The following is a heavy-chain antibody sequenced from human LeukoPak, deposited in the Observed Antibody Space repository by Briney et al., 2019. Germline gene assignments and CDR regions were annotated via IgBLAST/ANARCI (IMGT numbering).Heavy chain of an antibody. CDR1: GGSFSGYY. V-gene: IGHV4-34*01. J-gene: IGHJ6*03. D-gene: IGHD3-10*01. CDR3: ARPPVTMVRGVIMSYYYYYMDV. CDR2: INHSGST. Sequence: SETLSLTCAVYGGSFSGYYWSWIRQPPGKGLEWIGEINHSGSTNYNPSLKSRVTISVDTSKNQFSLKLSSVTAADTAVYYCARPPVTMVRGVIMSYYYYYMDVWGKGTTVTVSS.